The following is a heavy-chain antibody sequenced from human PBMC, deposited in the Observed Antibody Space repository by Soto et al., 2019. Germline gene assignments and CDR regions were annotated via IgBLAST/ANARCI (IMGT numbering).Heavy chain of an antibody. J-gene: IGHJ6*02. V-gene: IGHV4-30-2*01. D-gene: IGHD3-10*01. Sequence: KTSETLSLTCAVYGGSISSGDYSWSWIRQPPGKGLEWIGHIYHSGKTYYNPSLESRVTISLDRSKNQFSLNLSSVTAADTAVYYCARDLVVTSMVRGLIREKYYGMDVWGQGTTVTVSS. CDR2: IYHSGKT. CDR3: ARDLVVTSMVRGLIREKYYGMDV. CDR1: GGSISSGDYS.